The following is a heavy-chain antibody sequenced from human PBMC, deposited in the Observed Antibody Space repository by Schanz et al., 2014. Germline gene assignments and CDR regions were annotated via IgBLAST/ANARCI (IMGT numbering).Heavy chain of an antibody. V-gene: IGHV3-74*01. J-gene: IGHJ1*01. CDR2: IKSDGSST. CDR3: ARALPIVELDGSGACALKNYF. CDR1: GFTFSSYW. D-gene: IGHD1-1*01. Sequence: ASGFTFSSYWMHWVRQVPVKGMVWVSRIKSDGSSTSYADSVKGRFSISRDNAKNSLYVATNSMRATNTDPYSLARALPIVELDGSGACALKNYF.